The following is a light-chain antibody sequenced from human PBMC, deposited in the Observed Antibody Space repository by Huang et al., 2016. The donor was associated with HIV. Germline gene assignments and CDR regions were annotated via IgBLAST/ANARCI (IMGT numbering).Light chain of an antibody. J-gene: IGKJ4*01. V-gene: IGKV1D-13*01. CDR3: QQFNHYPLT. CDR2: DAS. Sequence: QLTQSPSSLSASVGDRVTITCRASQCISNTLAWYQQKPGNAPKLLIYDASSLQTGAPSRFSGSGSGTDFTLTISSLQPEDCATYYCQQFNHYPLTFGGGTKVEIE. CDR1: QCISNT.